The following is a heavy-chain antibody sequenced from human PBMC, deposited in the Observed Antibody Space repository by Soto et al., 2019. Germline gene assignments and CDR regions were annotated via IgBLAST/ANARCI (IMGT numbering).Heavy chain of an antibody. CDR1: GYTFTSYG. V-gene: IGHV1-18*01. J-gene: IGHJ5*02. D-gene: IGHD4-17*01. CDR3: AGGGGYGDYGRSWFDP. CDR2: ISAYNGNT. Sequence: QVQLVQSGAEVKKPGASVKVSCKASGYTFTSYGISWVRQAPGQGLEWMGWISAYNGNTNYAQKLQGRVTMTTDTSPGTAYLELRSLRFDERAVYYCAGGGGYGDYGRSWFDPWGQGTLVTVSS.